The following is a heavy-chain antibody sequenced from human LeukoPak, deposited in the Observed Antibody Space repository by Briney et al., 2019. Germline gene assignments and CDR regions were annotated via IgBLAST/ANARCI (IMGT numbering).Heavy chain of an antibody. V-gene: IGHV3-7*02. CDR3: ARAQWRRPDY. CDR1: EFTFSGCW. J-gene: IGHJ4*02. CDR2: IKQDGSET. Sequence: PGRSLRLSCAASEFTFSGCWMSWFRQAPGKGLEWVATIKQDGSETDYVDSVKGRFTISRDNAKNSLYLQMNSLRIEDTAVYYCARAQWRRPDYWGQGTLVTVSS. D-gene: IGHD5-12*01.